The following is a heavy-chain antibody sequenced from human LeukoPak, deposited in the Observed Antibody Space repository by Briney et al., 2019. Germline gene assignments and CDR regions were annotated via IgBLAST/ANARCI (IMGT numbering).Heavy chain of an antibody. V-gene: IGHV3-30*02. CDR2: ISYDGTIK. D-gene: IGHD3/OR15-3a*01. J-gene: IGHJ4*02. CDR1: GFTFSGYS. Sequence: PGGSLRLSCAVSGFTFSGYSMHWVRQAPGKGLEWVAFISYDGTIKWYGDSVKGRFTISRDHSKNTLYLQMDSLRAEDTAVYYGAKDRTGSWTFDYWGQGTLVTVSS. CDR3: AKDRTGSWTFDY.